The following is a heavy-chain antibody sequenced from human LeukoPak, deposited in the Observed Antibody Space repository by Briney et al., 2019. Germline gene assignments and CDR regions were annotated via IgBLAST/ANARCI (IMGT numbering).Heavy chain of an antibody. CDR1: GFTFSSYW. CDR2: ISSNGGST. CDR3: ARSSSPAAASFDY. V-gene: IGHV3-64*01. J-gene: IGHJ4*02. D-gene: IGHD6-13*01. Sequence: PGGSLRLSCAASGFTFSSYWMSWVRQAPGKGLEYASAISSNGGSTYYANSVKGRFTISRDNSKNTLYLQMGSLRAEDMAVYYCARSSSPAAASFDYWGQGTLVTVSS.